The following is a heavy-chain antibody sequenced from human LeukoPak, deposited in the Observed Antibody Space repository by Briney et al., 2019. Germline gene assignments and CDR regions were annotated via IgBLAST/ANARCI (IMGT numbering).Heavy chain of an antibody. V-gene: IGHV3-23*01. CDR3: ARYENGGIDY. Sequence: QAGGSLRLSCTASGFIFRSYALSWVRQAPGKGLEWVSATTGSGDKLFYADSVKGRFTISRDNSKNTLYLQMNNLRAEDTAVYYCARYENGGIDYWGQGTLVTVSS. J-gene: IGHJ4*02. CDR2: TTGSGDKL. D-gene: IGHD2-15*01. CDR1: GFIFRSYA.